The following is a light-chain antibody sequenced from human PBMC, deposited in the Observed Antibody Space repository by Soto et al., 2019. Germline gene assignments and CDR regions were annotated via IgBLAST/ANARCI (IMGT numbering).Light chain of an antibody. Sequence: DIQMTQSPSSLSASVGDRVTITCRASQSISNYLNWYQQKPGKAPNPLIYDASSLLSGVPSRFSGSGSGTDFTLTISSLQPEDFSIYYCQQSDSTPYTFGQGTKLEIK. CDR2: DAS. V-gene: IGKV1-39*01. J-gene: IGKJ2*01. CDR3: QQSDSTPYT. CDR1: QSISNY.